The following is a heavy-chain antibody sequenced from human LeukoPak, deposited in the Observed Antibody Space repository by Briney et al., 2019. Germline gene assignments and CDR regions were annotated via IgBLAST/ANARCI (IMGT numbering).Heavy chain of an antibody. D-gene: IGHD6-13*01. V-gene: IGHV3-23*01. CDR2: ISGSGGST. Sequence: GSLRLSCAASGFTFSSYAMSWVRQAPGKGLEWVSAISGSGGSTYYADSVKGRFTISRDNSKNTLYLQMNSLRAEDTAVYYCAKDRLLGSSSWYRAFDYWGQGTLVTVSS. CDR3: AKDRLLGSSSWYRAFDY. CDR1: GFTFSSYA. J-gene: IGHJ4*02.